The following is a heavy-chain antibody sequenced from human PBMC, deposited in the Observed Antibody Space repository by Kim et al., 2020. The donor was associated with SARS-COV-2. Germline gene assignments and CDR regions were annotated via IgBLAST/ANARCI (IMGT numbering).Heavy chain of an antibody. Sequence: ADSVKGRFTISRDNAKNSLYLQMNSLRAEDTAVYYCARESLYGDYDWFDPWGQGTLVTVSS. V-gene: IGHV3-11*04. J-gene: IGHJ5*02. D-gene: IGHD4-17*01. CDR3: ARESLYGDYDWFDP.